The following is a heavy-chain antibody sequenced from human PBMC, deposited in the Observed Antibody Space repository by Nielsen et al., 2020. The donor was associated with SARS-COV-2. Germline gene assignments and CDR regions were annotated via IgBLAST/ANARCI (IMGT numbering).Heavy chain of an antibody. D-gene: IGHD3-16*01. CDR3: ARIGRGSYYFDY. J-gene: IGHJ4*02. CDR2: IYWDDDK. Sequence: SGPTLVKPTQTLTLTCPFSGFLFTTRGLGVGWIRQPPGKALEWLALIYWDDDKRYSPSLKSRLTITRDTSENQVVLTMTNMEAVDTATYYCARIGRGSYYFDYWGQGTLITVSS. CDR1: GFLFTTRGLG. V-gene: IGHV2-5*02.